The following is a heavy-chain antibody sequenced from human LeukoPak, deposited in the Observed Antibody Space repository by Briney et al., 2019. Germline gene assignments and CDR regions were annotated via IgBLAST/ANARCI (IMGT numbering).Heavy chain of an antibody. J-gene: IGHJ4*02. V-gene: IGHV1-69*04. CDR2: IIPILGIA. Sequence: SVKVSCKASGGTFSSYAISWVRQAPGQGLEWMGRIIPILGIANYAQKFQGGVTITADKSTSTAYMELSSLRSEDTAVYYCARVERSSGYLRKYYFDYWGQGTLVTVSS. D-gene: IGHD3-22*01. CDR1: GGTFSSYA. CDR3: ARVERSSGYLRKYYFDY.